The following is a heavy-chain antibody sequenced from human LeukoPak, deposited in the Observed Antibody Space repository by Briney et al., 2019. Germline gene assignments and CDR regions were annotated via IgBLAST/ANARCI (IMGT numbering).Heavy chain of an antibody. V-gene: IGHV3-23*01. J-gene: IGHJ4*02. Sequence: GGSLRLSCAASGFTFSTYSMSWVRQAPGKGLEWVSTIDVTTGISYSADSVKGRFTISRDNFQNTLFLQLNNLRVDDTAVYYCAKGNYYRPYFWGQGTLITV. CDR3: AKGNYYRPYF. CDR1: GFTFSTYS. D-gene: IGHD3-22*01. CDR2: IDVTTGIS.